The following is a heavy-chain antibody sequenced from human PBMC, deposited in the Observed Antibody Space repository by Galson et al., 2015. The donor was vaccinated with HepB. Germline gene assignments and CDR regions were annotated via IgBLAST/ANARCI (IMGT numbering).Heavy chain of an antibody. CDR2: IYYTGRT. Sequence: ETLSLTCNVSGDSIKSDYWTWVRQPPGKGLEWIGYIYYTGRTTYNPSLKTRVSISLDTATNQFSLNLLSVTAEDTAIFFCARYSVAGFFVSWGPGMLVTVSS. D-gene: IGHD6-19*01. CDR1: GDSIKSDY. J-gene: IGHJ4*02. CDR3: ARYSVAGFFVS. V-gene: IGHV4-59*01.